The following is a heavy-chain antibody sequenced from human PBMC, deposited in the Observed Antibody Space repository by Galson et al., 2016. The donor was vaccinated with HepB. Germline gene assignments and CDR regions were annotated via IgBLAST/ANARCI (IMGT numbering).Heavy chain of an antibody. Sequence: TLSLTCIVSGDSITRGGYYWSWIRQHPGKGLEWIGHISCSGSASYNPSLKSRIIISLDTSKNQFTLKMTSVTAADAAVYFCARYSGSDYGRFDPWGQGTVVTVSS. CDR1: GDSITRGGYY. CDR2: ISCSGSA. J-gene: IGHJ5*02. V-gene: IGHV4-31*03. D-gene: IGHD1-26*01. CDR3: ARYSGSDYGRFDP.